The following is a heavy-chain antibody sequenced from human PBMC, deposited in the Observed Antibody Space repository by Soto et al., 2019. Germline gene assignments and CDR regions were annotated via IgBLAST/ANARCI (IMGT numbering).Heavy chain of an antibody. Sequence: SETLSLTCAVYGGSFSGYYWSWIRQPPGKGLEWIGEINHSGSTNYSPSLKSRVTISVDTSKNQFSLKLSSVTAADTAVYYCARGRAAVTTGFDYWGQGTLVTVSS. CDR1: GGSFSGYY. CDR3: ARGRAAVTTGFDY. V-gene: IGHV4-34*01. D-gene: IGHD4-17*01. J-gene: IGHJ4*02. CDR2: INHSGST.